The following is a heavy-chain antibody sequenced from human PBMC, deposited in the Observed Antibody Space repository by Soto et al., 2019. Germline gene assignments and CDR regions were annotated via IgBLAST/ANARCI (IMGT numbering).Heavy chain of an antibody. V-gene: IGHV1-69*13. D-gene: IGHD3-10*01. CDR3: ARGFGELPLYYYYGMDV. Sequence: SVKVSCKASGYTFSSYAISWVRQAPGQGLEWMGGIIPIFGTANYAQKFQGRVTITADESTSTAYMELSSLRSEDTAVYYCARGFGELPLYYYYGMDVWGQGTTVTVSS. CDR2: IIPIFGTA. J-gene: IGHJ6*02. CDR1: GYTFSSYA.